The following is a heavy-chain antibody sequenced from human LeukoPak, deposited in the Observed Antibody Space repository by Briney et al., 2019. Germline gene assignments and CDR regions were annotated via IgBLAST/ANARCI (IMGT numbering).Heavy chain of an antibody. CDR1: GFTVSSNY. CDR3: ARVPPHRLSVSYDAFDI. V-gene: IGHV3-66*01. Sequence: PGGSLRLSCAASGFTVSSNYMSWVRQAPGKGLEWVSVIYSGGSTYYADSVKGRFTISRDNSKNTLYLQMNSLRAEDTAVYYCARVPPHRLSVSYDAFDIWGQGTMVTVSS. CDR2: IYSGGST. J-gene: IGHJ3*02.